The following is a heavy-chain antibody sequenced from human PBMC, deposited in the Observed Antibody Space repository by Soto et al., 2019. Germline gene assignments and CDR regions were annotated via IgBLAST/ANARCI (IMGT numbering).Heavy chain of an antibody. Sequence: GASVKVSCKASGYTFTSYAMHWVRQAPGQRLEWMGWINAGNGNTKYSQKFQGRVTITRDTSASTAYMELSSLRSEDTAVYYCVRPFSLEWLWYDYGGQGTLVTVSS. V-gene: IGHV1-3*01. CDR3: VRPFSLEWLWYDY. D-gene: IGHD3-3*01. CDR2: INAGNGNT. CDR1: GYTFTSYA. J-gene: IGHJ4*02.